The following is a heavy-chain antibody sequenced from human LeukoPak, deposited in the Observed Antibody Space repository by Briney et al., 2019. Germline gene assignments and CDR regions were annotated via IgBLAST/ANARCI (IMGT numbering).Heavy chain of an antibody. CDR2: INHSGST. V-gene: IGHV4-34*01. D-gene: IGHD1-14*01. Sequence: SETLSLTCAVYGESFSGYYWSWIRQPPGKVLEWIGEINHSGSTNSKPSLKSRVTISLDTSKNQFSLKLSSVTAADTAVYYCARGRRPDGLYWGQGTLVTVSS. CDR3: ARGRRPDGLY. CDR1: GESFSGYY. J-gene: IGHJ4*02.